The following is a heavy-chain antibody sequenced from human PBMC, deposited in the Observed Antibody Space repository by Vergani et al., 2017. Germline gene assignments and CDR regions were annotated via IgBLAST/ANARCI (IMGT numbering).Heavy chain of an antibody. CDR1: GGPISRTSYY. Sequence: QLQLQESGPGLVKPSETLSLTCTVSGGPISRTSYYWGWIRQPPGKGLEWIGEINHSGSTNYNPSLKSRVTISVDTSKNQFSLKLSSVTAANTAVYYCAREYDYWGQGTLVTVSS. V-gene: IGHV4-39*07. J-gene: IGHJ4*02. CDR2: INHSGST. CDR3: AREYDY.